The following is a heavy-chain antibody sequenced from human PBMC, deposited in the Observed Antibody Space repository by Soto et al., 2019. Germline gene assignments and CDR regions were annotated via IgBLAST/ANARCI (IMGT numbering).Heavy chain of an antibody. CDR1: GFTFSNFW. V-gene: IGHV3-7*03. Sequence: EVQLVESGGGLAQPGGSLRLSCAASGFTFSNFWMSWARQAPGKGLEWVANIKGDGSVKQYVASVEGRFTISRDNAKYSLYLQMNSLRVEDTALYYCVIPTRSVRGMGVWGQGTTVTVSS. J-gene: IGHJ6*02. D-gene: IGHD6-6*01. CDR2: IKGDGSVK. CDR3: VIPTRSVRGMGV.